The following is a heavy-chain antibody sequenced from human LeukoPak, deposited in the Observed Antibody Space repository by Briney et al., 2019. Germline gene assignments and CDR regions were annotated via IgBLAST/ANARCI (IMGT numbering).Heavy chain of an antibody. J-gene: IGHJ4*02. Sequence: SETLSLTCTVSGGSISSYYWSWIRQPPGKGLEWIGYIYYSGSTNYNPSLKSRVTISVDTSKNQFSLKLSSVTAADTAVYYCARGSYSSSWYYFDYWGQGTLVTVSS. CDR1: GGSISSYY. D-gene: IGHD6-13*01. CDR3: ARGSYSSSWYYFDY. V-gene: IGHV4-59*12. CDR2: IYYSGST.